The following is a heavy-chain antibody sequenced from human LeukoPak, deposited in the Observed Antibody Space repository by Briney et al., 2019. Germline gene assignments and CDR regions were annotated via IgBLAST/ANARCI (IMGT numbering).Heavy chain of an antibody. V-gene: IGHV3-23*01. CDR3: AKVLSGSYQRGGNC. J-gene: IGHJ4*02. Sequence: GGSLRLSCAASGFTFSSYAMSWVRQAPGKGLEWVSAISGSGGSTYYADSVKGRFTISRDNSKNTLYLQMNSLRAEDTAVYYCAKVLSGSYQRGGNCWGQGTLVTVSS. CDR2: ISGSGGST. CDR1: GFTFSSYA. D-gene: IGHD1-26*01.